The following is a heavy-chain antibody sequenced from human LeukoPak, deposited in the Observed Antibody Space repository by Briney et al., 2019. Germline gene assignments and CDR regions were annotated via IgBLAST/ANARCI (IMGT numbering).Heavy chain of an antibody. CDR2: FDPEDGET. D-gene: IGHD1-26*01. Sequence: GASVKVSRKVSGYTLTELSMHWVRQAPGKGLEWMGGFDPEDGETIYAQKFQGRVTMTEDTSTDTAYMELSSPRSEDTAVYYCATGIVGLDAFDIWGQGTMVTVSS. CDR3: ATGIVGLDAFDI. J-gene: IGHJ3*02. V-gene: IGHV1-24*01. CDR1: GYTLTELS.